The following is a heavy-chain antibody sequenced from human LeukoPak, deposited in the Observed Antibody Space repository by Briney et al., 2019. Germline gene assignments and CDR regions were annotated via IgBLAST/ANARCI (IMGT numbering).Heavy chain of an antibody. CDR1: GFTFSSYW. J-gene: IGHJ4*02. CDR2: IKHNGDEL. Sequence: AGGSLRLSCAASGFTFSSYWMTWVRQAPGKGLEWVADIKHNGDELNYVDSVEDRFTISRDNAKNSLYLHMTSLRAEDTAVYYCARELRTFDSWGQGTLVTVSS. V-gene: IGHV3-7*01. CDR3: ARELRTFDS. D-gene: IGHD3-16*01.